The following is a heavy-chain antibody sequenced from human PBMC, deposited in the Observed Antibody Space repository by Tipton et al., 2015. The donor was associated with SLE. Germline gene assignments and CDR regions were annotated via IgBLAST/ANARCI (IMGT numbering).Heavy chain of an antibody. CDR3: ARDRDKAFDI. V-gene: IGHV4-59*01. D-gene: IGHD2-15*01. CDR1: GGSISSYY. CDR2: IYCSGST. J-gene: IGHJ3*02. Sequence: TLSLTCTVSGGSISSYYWSWIRQPPGKGLEWIGYIYCSGSTNYTPSLKSRVTISVDTSKNQFSLKLSSVTAADTAVYYCARDRDKAFDIWGQGTMVTVSS.